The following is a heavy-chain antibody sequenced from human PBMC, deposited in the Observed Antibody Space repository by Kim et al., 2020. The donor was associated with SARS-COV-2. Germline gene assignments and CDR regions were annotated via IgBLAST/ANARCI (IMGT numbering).Heavy chain of an antibody. J-gene: IGHJ6*02. Sequence: SETLSLTCTVSGDSINSDDYYWSWIRQPPGKGLKWIGYIHHSGTTSYKPSLKSRVIISVDTPSNQFSLRLTSMTAADTAVYYCARDRGESHSYSIGGFYSYGLDVWGQGTTVTVSS. CDR1: GDSINSDDYY. D-gene: IGHD2-15*01. CDR3: ARDRGESHSYSIGGFYSYGLDV. V-gene: IGHV4-30-4*01. CDR2: IHHSGTT.